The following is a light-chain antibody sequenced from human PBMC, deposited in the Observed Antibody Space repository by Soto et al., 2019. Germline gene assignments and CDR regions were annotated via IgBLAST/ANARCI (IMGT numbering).Light chain of an antibody. V-gene: IGKV1-8*01. CDR1: QGISSY. CDR2: AAS. Sequence: AIRMTQSPSSFSASTGDRVTITCRASQGISSYLAWYQQKPGKAPKLLIYAASTLQSGVPSRFSGSGSGTDFTLTISCLQSEDCATYYCQQYYSYPRMFGQGTKVEIK. J-gene: IGKJ1*01. CDR3: QQYYSYPRM.